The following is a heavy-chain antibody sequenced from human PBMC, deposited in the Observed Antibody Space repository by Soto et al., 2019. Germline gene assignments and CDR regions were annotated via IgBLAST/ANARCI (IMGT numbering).Heavy chain of an antibody. Sequence: QVQLVESGGGVVQPGRSLRPSCTASGFTFRSYGMHWVRQAPGKGLEWVAVISYDGSEKYYADSVKGRFTISRDNSKNTMYLQMTSLRADDTAVYFCAKGQPRWGYMAVWGKGTTFTVSS. J-gene: IGHJ6*03. D-gene: IGHD1-26*01. CDR1: GFTFRSYG. CDR3: AKGQPRWGYMAV. CDR2: ISYDGSEK. V-gene: IGHV3-30*18.